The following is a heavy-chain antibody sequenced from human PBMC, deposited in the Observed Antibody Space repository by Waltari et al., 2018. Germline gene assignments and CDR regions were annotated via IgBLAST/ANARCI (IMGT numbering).Heavy chain of an antibody. Sequence: QVQLVQSGAEVKKPGASVKVSCKASGYTFTGXYXHWVRQAPGQGLEWMGRINPNSGGTKHAQKFQGRGTMTRETAISTAYMELSRLRSDDTAVYYCARXKSSSTGGYYYGMDVWGQGTTXXXSS. CDR1: GYTFTGXY. D-gene: IGHD2-15*01. CDR3: ARXKSSSTGGYYYGMDV. CDR2: INPNSGGT. J-gene: IGHJ6*02. V-gene: IGHV1-2*06.